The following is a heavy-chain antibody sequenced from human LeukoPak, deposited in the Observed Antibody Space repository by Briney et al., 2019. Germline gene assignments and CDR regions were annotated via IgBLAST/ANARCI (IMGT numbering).Heavy chain of an antibody. CDR2: ISSSSSYI. V-gene: IGHV3-21*01. CDR1: GFTFSSYS. Sequence: GGSLRLSCAASGFTFSSYSMNWVRQAPGKGLEWVSFISSSSSYIYYADSVKGRFTISRDNAKNSLYLQMNSLRAEDTAVYYCARDSSGWYEPYYFDYWGQGTLVTVSS. J-gene: IGHJ4*02. D-gene: IGHD6-19*01. CDR3: ARDSSGWYEPYYFDY.